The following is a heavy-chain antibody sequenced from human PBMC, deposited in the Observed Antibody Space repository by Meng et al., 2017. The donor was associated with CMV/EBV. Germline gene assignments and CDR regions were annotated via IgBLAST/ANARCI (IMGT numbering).Heavy chain of an antibody. Sequence: SVKVSCKASGGTFSSYAISWVRQAPGQGLEWMGGIIPILGIANYAQKFQGRVTITADKSTSTAYMELSSLRSEDTAVYYCARDYTTGYYYYYGMDVWGQGTTVTV. CDR3: ARDYTTGYYYYYGMDV. J-gene: IGHJ6*02. V-gene: IGHV1-69*10. CDR1: GGTFSSYA. CDR2: IIPILGIA. D-gene: IGHD3-9*01.